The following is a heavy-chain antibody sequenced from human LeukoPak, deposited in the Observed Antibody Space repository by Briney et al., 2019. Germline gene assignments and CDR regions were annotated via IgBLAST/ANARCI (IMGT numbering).Heavy chain of an antibody. V-gene: IGHV4-39*07. Sequence: SETLSLTCAVSGGSISSSTYYWGWIRQPPGKGLEWIGSIYYSGSTYYNPSLKSRVTISVDTSKNHLSLNLSFVTAADTAVYYCARDIGEGAFDIWGQGTMVTVSS. D-gene: IGHD3-10*01. CDR1: GGSISSSTYY. CDR2: IYYSGST. J-gene: IGHJ3*02. CDR3: ARDIGEGAFDI.